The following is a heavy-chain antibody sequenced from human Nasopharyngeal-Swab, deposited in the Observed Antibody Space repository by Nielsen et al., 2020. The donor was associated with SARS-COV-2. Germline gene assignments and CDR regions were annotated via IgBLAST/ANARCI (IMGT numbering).Heavy chain of an antibody. CDR3: ARNLVGYYYDMVGAFDI. D-gene: IGHD3-22*01. V-gene: IGHV4-59*01. Sequence: SETLSLTCTVSGGSISSYYWSWIRQPPGKGLEWIGYIYYSGSTNYNPSLKSRVTISVDMSKNQFSLKLSSVTAADTAVYYCARNLVGYYYDMVGAFDIWGQGTMVTVSS. J-gene: IGHJ3*02. CDR1: GGSISSYY. CDR2: IYYSGST.